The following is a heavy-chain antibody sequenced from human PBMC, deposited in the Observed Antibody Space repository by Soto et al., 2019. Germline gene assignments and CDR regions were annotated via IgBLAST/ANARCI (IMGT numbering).Heavy chain of an antibody. CDR1: GFTLSRHT. CDR2: IGSRTSDI. V-gene: IGHV3-21*01. D-gene: IGHD3-22*01. Sequence: PXGSLILSCAASGFTLSRHTMNWVRQAPGKGLEWVSFIGSRTSDIYYADSVKGRFTISRDNAKNSLYLDLTRLRAEDTAVYFCVRDYYDTSGYPNTFDMWGQGTMATVSS. CDR3: VRDYYDTSGYPNTFDM. J-gene: IGHJ3*02.